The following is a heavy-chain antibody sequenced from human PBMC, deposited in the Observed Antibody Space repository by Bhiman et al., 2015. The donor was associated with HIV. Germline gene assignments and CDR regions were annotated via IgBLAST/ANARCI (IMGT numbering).Heavy chain of an antibody. CDR2: IYADGRT. D-gene: IGHD3-16*01. CDR1: GFTFSKSW. J-gene: IGHJ4*02. CDR3: ARDPFQFWGY. Sequence: EVQLVESGGGLVQPGGSLRLSCAASGFTFSKSWMHWVRQAPGKGLEWLSVIYADGRTYYAHSVKGRFTISRDHSKNTLYLQMNSLRDEDTAVYYCARDPFQFWGYWGPGTLVTVSS. V-gene: IGHV3-66*01.